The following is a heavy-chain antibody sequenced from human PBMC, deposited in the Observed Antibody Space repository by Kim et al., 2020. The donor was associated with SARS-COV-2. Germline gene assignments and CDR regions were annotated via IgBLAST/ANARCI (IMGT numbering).Heavy chain of an antibody. Sequence: GGSLRLSCVASGFTLSSYAMHWVRQAPGKGLEWLAIISYDGNNQYYADSVRGRLTISRDISKNTLFLQMNSLRGDDTSTYYCARIKAAASTGDAFDVWGQGTMVIVSS. V-gene: IGHV3-30*04. J-gene: IGHJ3*01. CDR3: ARIKAAASTGDAFDV. CDR1: GFTLSSYA. D-gene: IGHD6-25*01. CDR2: ISYDGNNQ.